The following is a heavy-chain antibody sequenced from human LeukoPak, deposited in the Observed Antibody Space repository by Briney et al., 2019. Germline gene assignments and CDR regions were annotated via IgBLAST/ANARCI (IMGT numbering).Heavy chain of an antibody. CDR3: ARDAVSIAAAGTWGYFDL. CDR2: IYHSGST. Sequence: SGTLSLTCAVSGGSISSSNWWSWVRQPPGKGLERIGEIYHSGSTNYNPSLKSRVTISVDKSKNQFSLKLSSVTAADTAVYYCARDAVSIAAAGTWGYFDLWGRGTLVTVSS. J-gene: IGHJ2*01. CDR1: GGSISSSNW. V-gene: IGHV4-4*02. D-gene: IGHD6-13*01.